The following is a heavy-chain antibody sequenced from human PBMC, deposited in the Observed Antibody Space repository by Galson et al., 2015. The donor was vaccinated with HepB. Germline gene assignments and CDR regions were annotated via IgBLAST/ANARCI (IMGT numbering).Heavy chain of an antibody. CDR3: ARVGYYYDSSGYSPFDY. Sequence: LSLTCAVYGGSFSGYYWSWIRQPPGKGLEWIGEINHSGSTNYNPSLKSRVTISVDTSKNQFSLKLSSVTAADTAVYYCARVGYYYDSSGYSPFDYWGQGTLVTVSS. J-gene: IGHJ4*02. CDR1: GGSFSGYY. CDR2: INHSGST. D-gene: IGHD3-22*01. V-gene: IGHV4-34*01.